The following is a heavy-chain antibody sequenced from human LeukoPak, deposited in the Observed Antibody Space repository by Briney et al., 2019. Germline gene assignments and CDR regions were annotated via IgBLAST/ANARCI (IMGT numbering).Heavy chain of an antibody. CDR2: IKSKTDGGTT. D-gene: IGHD3-3*01. V-gene: IGHV3-15*07. CDR1: GFTFSNAW. CDR3: TTRPPITIFGVVTTKIDY. Sequence: GGSLRLSCAASGFTFSNAWMNWVRQAPGKGLEWVGRIKSKTDGGTTDYAAPVKGRFTISRDDSKNTLYLQMNSLKTEDTAVYYCTTRPPITIFGVVTTKIDYWGQGTLVTVPS. J-gene: IGHJ4*02.